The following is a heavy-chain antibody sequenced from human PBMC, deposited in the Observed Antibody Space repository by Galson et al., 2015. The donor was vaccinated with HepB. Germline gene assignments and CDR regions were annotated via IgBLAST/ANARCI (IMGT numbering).Heavy chain of an antibody. CDR1: GFTFSSYA. CDR2: ISGSGGST. D-gene: IGHD3-3*01. Sequence: SLRLSCAASGFTFSSYAMSWVRQAPGKGLEWVSAISGSGGSTYYADSVKGRFTISRDNSKNTLYLQMNSLRAEDTAVYYCAKDGLNHDFWSEGAFDIWGQGTMVTVSS. V-gene: IGHV3-23*01. CDR3: AKDGLNHDFWSEGAFDI. J-gene: IGHJ3*02.